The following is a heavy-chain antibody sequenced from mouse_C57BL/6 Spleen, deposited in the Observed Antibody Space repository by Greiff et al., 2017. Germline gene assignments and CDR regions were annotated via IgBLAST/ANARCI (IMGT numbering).Heavy chain of an antibody. CDR1: GYTFTSYW. Sequence: QVQLQQPGAELVKPGASVKLSCKASGYTFTSYWMQWVKQRPGQGLEWIGEIDPSDSYTNYNQKFKGKATLTVDTSSSTAYMQRSSLTSEDSAVYYCARYFDVWGTGTTVTVSS. CDR2: IDPSDSYT. CDR3: ARYFDV. J-gene: IGHJ1*03. V-gene: IGHV1-50*01.